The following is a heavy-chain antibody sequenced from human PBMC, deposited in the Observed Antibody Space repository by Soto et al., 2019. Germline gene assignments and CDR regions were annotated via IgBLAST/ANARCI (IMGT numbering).Heavy chain of an antibody. CDR1: GFSLSSTRMA. CDR3: AHIVVAGLGYYFVS. D-gene: IGHD6-19*01. J-gene: IGHJ4*02. CDR2: IYCDDDK. V-gene: IGHV2-5*02. Sequence: QITLKESGPTMVKPTQTLTLTCTFSGFSLSSTRMAVGWIRQPPGKALEWLALIYCDDDKRYSPLLKSRLTITKDTSKTRVVLTMSNMDPVDTARYYCAHIVVAGLGYYFVSLGQVTLVTVSS.